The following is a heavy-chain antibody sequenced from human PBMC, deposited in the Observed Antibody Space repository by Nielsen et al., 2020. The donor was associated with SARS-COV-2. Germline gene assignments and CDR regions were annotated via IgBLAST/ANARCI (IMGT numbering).Heavy chain of an antibody. CDR1: GFTFDDYA. J-gene: IGHJ6*03. Sequence: SLKISCAASGFTFDDYAMHWVRQAPGKGLEWVSGISWNSGSIGYADSVKGRFTISRDNAKNSLYLQMNSLRAEDTAVYYCARGVLGDYYYYMDIWGKGTTVTVSS. CDR3: ARGVLGDYYYYMDI. V-gene: IGHV3-9*01. CDR2: ISWNSGSI.